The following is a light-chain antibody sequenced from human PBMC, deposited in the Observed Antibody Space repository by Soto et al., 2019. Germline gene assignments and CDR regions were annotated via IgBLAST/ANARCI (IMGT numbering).Light chain of an antibody. CDR2: EVT. J-gene: IGLJ1*01. Sequence: QSVLTQPPSASGSPGRSVTISCTGTSSDIGGSNHVSWYQQHPGKAPKLIIYEVTKRPSGVSTRFSGSKSGNTASLTISGLQAVDEADYYCCSFADFTYVFGTGTKVTVL. CDR3: CSFADFTYV. V-gene: IGLV2-23*02. CDR1: SSDIGGSNH.